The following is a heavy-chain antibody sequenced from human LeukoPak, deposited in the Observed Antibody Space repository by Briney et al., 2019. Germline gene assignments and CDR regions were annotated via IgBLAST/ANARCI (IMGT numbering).Heavy chain of an antibody. J-gene: IGHJ6*03. D-gene: IGHD4-17*01. CDR3: ANSMTTGPRSVYHYMDV. Sequence: PGGSLRLSCVASGFTFRSYGMRWVRQAPGKGLEWLSLLWYDGSNEYYADSVKGRFTISRDNSKNTLYLQMNSLRAEDKAVYYCANSMTTGPRSVYHYMDVWGKGTTVTVSS. V-gene: IGHV3-33*06. CDR1: GFTFRSYG. CDR2: LWYDGSNE.